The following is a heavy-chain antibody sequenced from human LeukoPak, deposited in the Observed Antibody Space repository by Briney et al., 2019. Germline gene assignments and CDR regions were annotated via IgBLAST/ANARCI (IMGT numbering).Heavy chain of an antibody. V-gene: IGHV3-48*03. CDR2: ISTSGSTK. D-gene: IGHD6-19*01. J-gene: IGHJ4*02. CDR1: GFTFSSYE. CDR3: ASGGQQWLVYYFDY. Sequence: GGSLRLSCAASGFTFSSYEMNWVRQAPGKGLEWVSYISTSGSTKYYADSVKGRFTISRDNAKNSLYLQMNSLRAEDTAVYYCASGGQQWLVYYFDYWGQGTLVTVSS.